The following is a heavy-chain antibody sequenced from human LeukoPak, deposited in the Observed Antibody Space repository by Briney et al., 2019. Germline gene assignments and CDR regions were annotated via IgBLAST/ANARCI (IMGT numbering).Heavy chain of an antibody. V-gene: IGHV3-23*01. CDR2: ITSSGRTL. J-gene: IGHJ4*02. CDR3: AKDRPNFYETSGSYYKIKGDF. CDR1: GFTFNTHA. Sequence: PGGSLRLSCEASGFTFNTHAMSWVRQAPGKGPEWVASITSSGRTLYYTDSVKGRFTISRDNSKSTLYLQMNSLRGEDTAVYYCAKDRPNFYETSGSYYKIKGDFWGQGSLLTVSS. D-gene: IGHD3-10*01.